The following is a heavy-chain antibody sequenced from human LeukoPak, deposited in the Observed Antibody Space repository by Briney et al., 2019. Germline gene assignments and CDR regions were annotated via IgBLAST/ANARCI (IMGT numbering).Heavy chain of an antibody. V-gene: IGHV3-7*01. CDR3: ATYTHWVAGDV. D-gene: IGHD3-16*01. Sequence: GGSLRLSCAASGFTFSDSWMSWVRQAPGKGLEWVANMNQDGSEKDYVDSVKGRFTISRDNARNSPYLQMGSLRAEDTAVYYCATYTHWVAGDVWGQGTTVTVSS. CDR1: GFTFSDSW. J-gene: IGHJ6*02. CDR2: MNQDGSEK.